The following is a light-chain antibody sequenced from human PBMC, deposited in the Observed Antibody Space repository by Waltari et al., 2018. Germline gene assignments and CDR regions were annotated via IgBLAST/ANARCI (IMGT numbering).Light chain of an antibody. Sequence: CRTRQSISSNLAWYQQKPGQTPSLLMYGASTRASGVPGRFSGSGSGTEFTLTISSLQSEDFAVYYCQQYNNWPPLTFGGGTKVEI. J-gene: IGKJ4*01. CDR2: GAS. V-gene: IGKV3-15*01. CDR1: QSISSN. CDR3: QQYNNWPPLT.